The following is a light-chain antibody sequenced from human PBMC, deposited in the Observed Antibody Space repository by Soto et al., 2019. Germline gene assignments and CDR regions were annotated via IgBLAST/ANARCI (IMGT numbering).Light chain of an antibody. Sequence: QSALTQPASVSGSPGQSITISCTGTSSDVGSYNFVSWYQQLPGKAPKLMIYEVSNRPSGVSNRFSGSKSGNTASLNISGLQAEDEADYYCSSYTTSSNYVFGSGTKVTVL. CDR2: EVS. CDR1: SSDVGSYNF. V-gene: IGLV2-14*01. J-gene: IGLJ1*01. CDR3: SSYTTSSNYV.